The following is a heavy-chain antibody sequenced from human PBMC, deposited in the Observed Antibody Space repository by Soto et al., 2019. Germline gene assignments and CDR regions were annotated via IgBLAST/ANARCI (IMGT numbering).Heavy chain of an antibody. CDR2: IGGGDGST. D-gene: IGHD6-13*01. CDR1: GFTFINYA. J-gene: IGHJ3*02. Sequence: EVQLLESGGGLVQPGGSLRLSCAASGFTFINYAMSWGRQAPGKGLEWVSTIGGGDGSTYYADSVKSRFTISRDNSNSALYLQMNSLRVGDTAIYYCAKGILVKPPGTRTFDIWGQGTMVIVSS. V-gene: IGHV3-23*01. CDR3: AKGILVKPPGTRTFDI.